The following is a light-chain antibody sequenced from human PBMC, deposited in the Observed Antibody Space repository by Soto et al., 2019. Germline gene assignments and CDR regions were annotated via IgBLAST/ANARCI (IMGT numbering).Light chain of an antibody. CDR1: TSNIGSNY. J-gene: IGLJ2*01. Sequence: QSVLTQSPSASGTPGQRVTISCSGNTSNIGSNYVYWYQHLPGTAPKLLISRDNQRPAGVPDRFSGSTSGTSASLAISGLRSGDEGDYYCAAWDDRLNVLFGGGTKLTVL. CDR2: RDN. CDR3: AAWDDRLNVL. V-gene: IGLV1-47*01.